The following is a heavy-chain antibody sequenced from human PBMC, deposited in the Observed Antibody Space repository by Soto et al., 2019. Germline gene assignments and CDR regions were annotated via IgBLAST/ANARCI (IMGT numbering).Heavy chain of an antibody. CDR3: ARDPDSSGHFYY. J-gene: IGHJ4*02. Sequence: SLRLSCAASGFTFSSYSMDWVRQAPGKGLEWVSSISSSSSYIYYADSVKGRFTISRDNAKNSLYLQMNSLRAEDTAVYYCARDPDSSGHFYYWGQGTLVTVSS. CDR1: GFTFSSYS. CDR2: ISSSSSYI. D-gene: IGHD6-19*01. V-gene: IGHV3-21*01.